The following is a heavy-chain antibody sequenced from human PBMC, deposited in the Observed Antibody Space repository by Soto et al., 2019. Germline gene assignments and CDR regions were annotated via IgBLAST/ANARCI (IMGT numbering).Heavy chain of an antibody. V-gene: IGHV1-69*13. Sequence: GASVKVSCKASGGTFSSYAISWVRQAPGQGLEWMGGIIPIFGTANYAQKFQGRVTITADESTSTAYMELSSLRSEDTAVYYCARDNHHLSYYYGMDVWGQGTTVTVSS. CDR2: IIPIFGTA. J-gene: IGHJ6*02. CDR1: GGTFSSYA. CDR3: ARDNHHLSYYYGMDV.